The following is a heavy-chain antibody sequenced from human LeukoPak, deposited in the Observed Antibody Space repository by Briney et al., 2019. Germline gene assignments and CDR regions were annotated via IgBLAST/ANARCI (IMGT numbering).Heavy chain of an antibody. J-gene: IGHJ4*02. CDR1: GASISGSSYY. CDR2: IYYSGST. Sequence: SETLSLTCTVSGASISGSSYYWGWIRQPPVKGLEWIGSIYYSGSTYYNPSLKSRVTISVDTSKNQFSLKLSSVTAADTAVYYCARPGDILTGYDYWGQGTLVTVSS. CDR3: ARPGDILTGYDY. D-gene: IGHD3-9*01. V-gene: IGHV4-39*01.